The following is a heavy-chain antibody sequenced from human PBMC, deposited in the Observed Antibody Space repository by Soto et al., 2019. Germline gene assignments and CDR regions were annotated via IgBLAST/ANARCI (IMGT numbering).Heavy chain of an antibody. J-gene: IGHJ4*02. CDR1: GGSANSRSDY. Sequence: SETLSLTCTVSGGSANSRSDYWGWIRQPPGKGLEWIGSVYYSGSTHDNPSLQSRVTISVDTSRNQFSLNLISVTAADTAVYFCARQPRGPGYGERGLYFDYWGQGTLVTVSS. CDR3: ARQPRGPGYGERGLYFDY. D-gene: IGHD3-16*01. CDR2: VYYSGST. V-gene: IGHV4-39*01.